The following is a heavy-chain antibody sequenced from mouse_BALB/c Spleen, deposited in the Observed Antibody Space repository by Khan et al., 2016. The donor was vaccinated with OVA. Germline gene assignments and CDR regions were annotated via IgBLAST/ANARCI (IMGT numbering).Heavy chain of an antibody. D-gene: IGHD2-3*01. CDR1: GFSLTSYG. CDR3: ARHDGCADYCAMDY. Sequence: QVQLQQSGPGLVAPSQSLSITCTISGFSLTSYGVHWVRQPPGKGLEWLVVIWSDGSTTYNSALKSRLSISKENSKSQVFLKMNSLQTDDSAMYYGARHDGCADYCAMDYWGQGTSVTVSS. V-gene: IGHV2-6-1*01. CDR2: IWSDGST. J-gene: IGHJ4*01.